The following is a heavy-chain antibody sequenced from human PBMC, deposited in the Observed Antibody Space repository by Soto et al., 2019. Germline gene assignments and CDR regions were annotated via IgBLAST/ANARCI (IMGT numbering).Heavy chain of an antibody. CDR3: ARESGENWSYEAY. CDR1: GDSISSYS. D-gene: IGHD1-7*01. CDR2: VSPSGHT. V-gene: IGHV4-4*07. Sequence: SETLSLTCAVSGDSISSYSWNWIRQTAGRGLEWIGRVSPSGHTQYRSSFETRVTISVDMSTNQFFLELRYVTAADTAVYYCARESGENWSYEAYWSQGTQVTVSS. J-gene: IGHJ4*02.